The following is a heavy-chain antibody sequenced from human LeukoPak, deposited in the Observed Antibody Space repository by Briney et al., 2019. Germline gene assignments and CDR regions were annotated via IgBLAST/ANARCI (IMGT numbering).Heavy chain of an antibody. V-gene: IGHV4-34*01. CDR3: ASTSSTSDDAFDI. Sequence: NPSETLSLTCAVYGGSFSGYYWSWIRQPPGKGLEWIGEINHSGSTNYNPSLKSRVTISVDTSKNQFSLKLSSVTAADTAVYYCASTSSTSDDAFDIWGQGTMVTVSS. J-gene: IGHJ3*02. CDR2: INHSGST. D-gene: IGHD2-2*01. CDR1: GGSFSGYY.